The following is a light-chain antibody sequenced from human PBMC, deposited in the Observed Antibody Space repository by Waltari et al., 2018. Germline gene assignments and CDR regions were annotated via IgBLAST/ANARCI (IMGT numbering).Light chain of an antibody. CDR2: WAS. CDR1: QSLLCRSNNYNY. V-gene: IGKV4-1*01. J-gene: IGKJ4*01. CDR3: QQYYSTPLT. Sequence: DIVMTQSPDFLAVSLGERTTRGCKSSQSLLCRSNNYNYLAWYQQKPGQPPKLLIYWASTRESGVPDRFSGSGSGTDFTLTINSLQAADVAVYYCQQYYSTPLTFGGGTKVEIK.